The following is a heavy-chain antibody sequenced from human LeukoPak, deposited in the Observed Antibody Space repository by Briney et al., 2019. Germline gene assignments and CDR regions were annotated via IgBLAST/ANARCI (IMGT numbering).Heavy chain of an antibody. CDR2: IYPGDSDS. Sequence: GESLKISCKGSGYIFTNYWIGWVRQMPGKGLEWMGIIYPGDSDSRYSPSFQGQVTISADKSISTAYLQWSSLKASDTAMYYCARLSGYSSSWYGNYFDYWGQGTLVTVSS. CDR3: ARLSGYSSSWYGNYFDY. V-gene: IGHV5-51*01. CDR1: GYIFTNYW. D-gene: IGHD6-13*01. J-gene: IGHJ4*02.